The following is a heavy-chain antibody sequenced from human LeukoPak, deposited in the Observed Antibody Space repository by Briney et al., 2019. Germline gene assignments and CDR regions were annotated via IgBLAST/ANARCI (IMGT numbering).Heavy chain of an antibody. CDR1: GFTFSSYG. V-gene: IGHV3-30*02. J-gene: IGHJ4*02. CDR3: ATLSWERLGYSSSWYESANDY. CDR2: IRYDGSNK. Sequence: PGGSLRLSCAASGFTFSSYGMHWVRQAPGKGQEWVAFIRYDGSNKYYADSVKSRFTISRDNSKNTLYLQMNSLRAEDTAVYYCATLSWERLGYSSSWYESANDYWGQGTLVTVSS. D-gene: IGHD6-13*01.